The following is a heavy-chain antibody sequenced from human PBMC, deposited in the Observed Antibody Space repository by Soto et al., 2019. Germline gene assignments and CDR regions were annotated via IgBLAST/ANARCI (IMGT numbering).Heavy chain of an antibody. J-gene: IGHJ6*01. CDR1: GYSFTSYW. CDR2: IYPGDSDT. D-gene: IGHD3-10*01. Sequence: GESLKISCKGSGYSFTSYWIGWVRQMPGKGLEWMGIIYPGDSDTRYSPSFQGQVTISADKSISTAYLQRSSLKASDTAMYYCARLSDHRGVNYLYYYYGMDVWGQGTTVTVSS. CDR3: ARLSDHRGVNYLYYYYGMDV. V-gene: IGHV5-51*01.